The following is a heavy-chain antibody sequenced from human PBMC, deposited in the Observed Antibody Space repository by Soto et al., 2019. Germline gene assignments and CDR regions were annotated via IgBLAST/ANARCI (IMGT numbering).Heavy chain of an antibody. CDR1: GYTFTSYG. CDR2: ISAYNGNT. Sequence: GASVKVSCKASGYTFTSYGISWGRQAPGQGLEWMGWISAYNGNTNYAQKLQGRVTMTTDTSTSTSYMELRSLRSDDTAVYYCAIDRGVNDFWSGYFPGYYYGMDVWGQGTTVTV. CDR3: AIDRGVNDFWSGYFPGYYYGMDV. D-gene: IGHD3-3*01. J-gene: IGHJ6*02. V-gene: IGHV1-18*01.